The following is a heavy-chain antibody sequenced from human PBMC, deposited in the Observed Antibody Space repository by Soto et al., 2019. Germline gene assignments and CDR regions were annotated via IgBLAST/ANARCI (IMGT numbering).Heavy chain of an antibody. CDR3: AREVYVWGSYRYARDAFDI. D-gene: IGHD3-16*02. J-gene: IGHJ3*02. CDR2: IDHSGTT. CDR1: GGSISDYY. V-gene: IGHV4-34*01. Sequence: SETLSLTCAVYGGSISDYYWSWIRQPPGKGPEWIGEIDHSGTTNYNPSLKSRATISVDTSKKQFSLKLSSVTAADTAAYYCAREVYVWGSYRYARDAFDIWGRGTVVTVSS.